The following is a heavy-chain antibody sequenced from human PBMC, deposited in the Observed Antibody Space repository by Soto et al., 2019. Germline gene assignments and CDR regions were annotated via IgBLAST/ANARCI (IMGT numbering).Heavy chain of an antibody. CDR2: IYHSGST. CDR3: ASRYASCFDS. J-gene: IGHJ4*01. D-gene: IGHD2-2*01. Sequence: PSEPLSLTCAVSGASISSGGFSWIWIRQTPGKGLEWIGYIYHSGSTYYNPSLKSRVTISVDRSKNQFSLKLSSVTAADTAVYYCASRYASCFDSWGQRTLLPISS. V-gene: IGHV4-30-2*01. CDR1: GASISSGGFS.